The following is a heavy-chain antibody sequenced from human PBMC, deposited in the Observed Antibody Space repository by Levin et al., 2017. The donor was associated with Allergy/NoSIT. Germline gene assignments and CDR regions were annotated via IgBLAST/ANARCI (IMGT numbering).Heavy chain of an antibody. V-gene: IGHV3-48*01. CDR1: GFTFSSYS. D-gene: IGHD2-2*01. J-gene: IGHJ6*03. CDR3: ASVPASYCSSTSCSYYYYYMDV. Sequence: ETLSLTCAASGFTFSSYSMNWVRQAPGKGLEWVSYISSSSSTIYYADSVKGRFTISRDNAKNSLYLQMNSLRAEDTAVYYCASVPASYCSSTSCSYYYYYMDVWGKGTTVTVSS. CDR2: ISSSSSTI.